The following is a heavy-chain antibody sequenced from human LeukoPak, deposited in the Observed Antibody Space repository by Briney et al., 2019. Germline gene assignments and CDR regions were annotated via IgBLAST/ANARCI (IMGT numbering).Heavy chain of an antibody. CDR3: ARGNPRQQLALV. D-gene: IGHD6-13*01. Sequence: SQTLSLTCAVSGDSISSSDYYWSWIRQPPGKGLEWIGEINHSGSTNYNPSLKSRVTTSVDTSRNQFSLKLSSVTAADTAVYYCARGNPRQQLALVWGQGTLVTVSS. CDR1: GDSISSSDYY. V-gene: IGHV4-34*01. J-gene: IGHJ4*02. CDR2: INHSGST.